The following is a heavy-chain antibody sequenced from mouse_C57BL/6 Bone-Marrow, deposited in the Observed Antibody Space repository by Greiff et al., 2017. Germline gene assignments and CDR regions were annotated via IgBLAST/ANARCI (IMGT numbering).Heavy chain of an antibody. Sequence: EVQLQQSGPELVKPGASVKISCKASGYTFTDYYMNWVKQSHGKSLEWIGDINPNNGGTSYNQKFKGKATLTVDKSSSTAYMELRSLTSEDSAVYYCARSPMGLRRRGPWFAYWGQGTLVTVSA. CDR1: GYTFTDYY. CDR2: INPNNGGT. CDR3: ARSPMGLRRRGPWFAY. D-gene: IGHD2-4*01. V-gene: IGHV1-26*01. J-gene: IGHJ3*01.